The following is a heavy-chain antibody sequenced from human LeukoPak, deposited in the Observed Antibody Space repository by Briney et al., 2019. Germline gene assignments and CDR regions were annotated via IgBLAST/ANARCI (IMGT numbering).Heavy chain of an antibody. CDR2: IYTSGST. V-gene: IGHV4-61*02. J-gene: IGHJ5*02. CDR3: ARRNMWGWFDP. CDR1: GGSISSGSYY. Sequence: SETLSLTCTVSGGSISSGSYYWSWIRQPAGKGLEWIGRIYTSGSTNYNPSLKSRVTISVDTSKNQLSLNLSSVTAADTAVYYCARRNMWGWFDPWGQGTLGIVSS. D-gene: IGHD1-26*01.